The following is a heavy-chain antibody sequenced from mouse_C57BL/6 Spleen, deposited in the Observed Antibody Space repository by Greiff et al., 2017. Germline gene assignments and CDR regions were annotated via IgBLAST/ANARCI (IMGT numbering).Heavy chain of an antibody. CDR1: GFTFSSYA. D-gene: IGHD2-1*01. Sequence: EVKLMESGGGLVKPGGSLKLSCAASGFTFSSYAMSWVRQTPEKRLEWVATISDGGSYTYYPDNVKGRFTISRDNAKNNLYLQMSHLKSEDTAMYYCARDNGNYPSYAMDYWGQGTSGTVSS. CDR3: ARDNGNYPSYAMDY. V-gene: IGHV5-4*01. J-gene: IGHJ4*01. CDR2: ISDGGSYT.